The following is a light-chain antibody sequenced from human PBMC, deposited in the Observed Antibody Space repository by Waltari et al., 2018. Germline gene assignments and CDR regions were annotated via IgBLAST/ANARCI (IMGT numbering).Light chain of an antibody. Sequence: SYVLTQPPSVSVAPGKAATITCGGTNIGSKSVHWYQQKPGQAPVLVIKYATDRPSGIPERISSSNSGNTATLTISRVEAGDEADYYCHVWDSSSDQQEFGGGTKLTVL. V-gene: IGLV3-21*04. CDR3: HVWDSSSDQQE. CDR2: YAT. J-gene: IGLJ2*01. CDR1: NIGSKS.